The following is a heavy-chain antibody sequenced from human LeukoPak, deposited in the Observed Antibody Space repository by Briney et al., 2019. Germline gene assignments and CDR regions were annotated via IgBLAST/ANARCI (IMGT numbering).Heavy chain of an antibody. J-gene: IGHJ4*02. CDR3: AKDPSYYYGSGSRPRYFDY. D-gene: IGHD3-10*01. CDR1: GFTFSSYA. CDR2: ISGSGGST. Sequence: GGSLRLSCAASGFTFSSYAMSWVRQAPGKGLEWVSAISGSGGSTYYADSVKGRFTISRDNSKNTLYLQMNSLRAEDTAVYYCAKDPSYYYGSGSRPRYFDYWGQGTLVTVSS. V-gene: IGHV3-23*01.